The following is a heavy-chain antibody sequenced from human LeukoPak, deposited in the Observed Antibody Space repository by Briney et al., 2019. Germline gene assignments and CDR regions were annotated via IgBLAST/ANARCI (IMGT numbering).Heavy chain of an antibody. Sequence: GGSLRLSCAASGFTFSSYWMNWARQAPGKGLEWVASINHNGNVNYYVDSVKGRFTISRDNAKNTLYLQMNSLRAEDTAVYYCARGEWVVGNDYWGQGTLVTVSS. CDR3: ARGEWVVGNDY. J-gene: IGHJ4*02. CDR2: INHNGNVN. V-gene: IGHV3-7*01. CDR1: GFTFSSYW. D-gene: IGHD6-19*01.